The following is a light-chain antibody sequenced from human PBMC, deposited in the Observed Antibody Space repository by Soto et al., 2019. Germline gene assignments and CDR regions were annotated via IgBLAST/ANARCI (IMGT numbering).Light chain of an antibody. CDR3: RSYSSVTTLWV. J-gene: IGLJ3*02. Sequence: QSVLTQPASVSGSPGQSITISCTGTSSDGGGYNYVSWYQQHPCKAPKLIIYEVSNRPSGVSNRFSGSKSGNTASLTVSGLQAEDEADYYCRSYSSVTTLWVFGGGTKLTVL. V-gene: IGLV2-14*01. CDR1: SSDGGGYNY. CDR2: EVS.